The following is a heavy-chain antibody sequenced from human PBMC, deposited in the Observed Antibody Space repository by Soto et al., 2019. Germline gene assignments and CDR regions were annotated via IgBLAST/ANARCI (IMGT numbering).Heavy chain of an antibody. CDR1: GGSISSGDYY. CDR2: IYYSGST. V-gene: IGHV4-30-4*01. Sequence: PSETLSLTCTVSGGSISSGDYYWSWIRQPPGKGLEWIGYIYYSGSTYYNPSLKSRVTISVDTSKNQFSLKLSSVTAADTAVYYCAREGYGDPGAFDLWGQGTMVTVSS. J-gene: IGHJ3*01. D-gene: IGHD4-17*01. CDR3: AREGYGDPGAFDL.